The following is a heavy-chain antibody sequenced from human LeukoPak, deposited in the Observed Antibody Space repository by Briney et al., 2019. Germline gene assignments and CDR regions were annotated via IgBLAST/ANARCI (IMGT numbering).Heavy chain of an antibody. CDR2: ISGSGGST. CDR3: AKRALTGYYVY. Sequence: GGSLRLSCAASGFTFSSYAMSWVRQAPGKGLEWVSAISGSGGSTYYAHSVKGRFTISRDISKNTVYLQMNSLSAEDTVVYYCAKRALTGYYVYWGQGTLVTVSS. J-gene: IGHJ4*02. D-gene: IGHD3-9*01. CDR1: GFTFSSYA. V-gene: IGHV3-23*01.